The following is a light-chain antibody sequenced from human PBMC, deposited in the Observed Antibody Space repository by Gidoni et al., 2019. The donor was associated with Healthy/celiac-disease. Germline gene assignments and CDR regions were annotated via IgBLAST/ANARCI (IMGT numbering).Light chain of an antibody. CDR1: SSDVGSYDY. V-gene: IGLV2-11*01. CDR2: NVN. Sequence: QSALIQPPSVSGSPGQSVTISCTGTSSDVGSYDYVSCFQQHPGTVPKPMTYNVNTRPPGVPGRFSGSKSGNSASMTISGLQAEDGAGCSYTNSATSVFGTGTKVIVL. J-gene: IGLJ1*01. CDR3: CSYTNSATSV.